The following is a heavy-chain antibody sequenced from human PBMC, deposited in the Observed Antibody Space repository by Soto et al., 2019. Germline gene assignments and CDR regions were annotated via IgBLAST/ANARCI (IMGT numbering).Heavy chain of an antibody. CDR2: IYSTGTT. Sequence: EVQLVESGGGLIQPGGSLKLSCAASGFTVGNNYMSWVRQAPGKGLEWVSLIYSTGTTKYADSVKGRFTVSRDNAKNTRYLQMNSLRAEDTAVYYCAKDGRGSGSHYNSFGYCGQGTLVTVSS. CDR1: GFTVGNNY. J-gene: IGHJ4*02. D-gene: IGHD3-10*01. CDR3: AKDGRGSGSHYNSFGY. V-gene: IGHV3-53*01.